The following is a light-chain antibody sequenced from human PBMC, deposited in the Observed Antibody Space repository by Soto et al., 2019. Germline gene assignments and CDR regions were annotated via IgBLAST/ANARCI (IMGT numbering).Light chain of an antibody. Sequence: EIVLTQSPATLSLSPGERATLSCRASQSVSSYLAWYQQKPGQAPRLLIYDASNRATGIPARFSGSGSGTYFTLTISSLEPEDFAVYYCQQRSNWPPEITFGQGTRLEI. CDR1: QSVSSY. CDR3: QQRSNWPPEIT. CDR2: DAS. V-gene: IGKV3-11*01. J-gene: IGKJ5*01.